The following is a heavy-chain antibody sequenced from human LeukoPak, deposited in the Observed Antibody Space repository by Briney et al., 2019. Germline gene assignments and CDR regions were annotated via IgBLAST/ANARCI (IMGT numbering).Heavy chain of an antibody. CDR1: GYTFTSYD. CDR2: INPNSGGT. CDR3: ARVEPYYYYMDV. V-gene: IGHV1-2*02. J-gene: IGHJ6*03. Sequence: GASVKVSCKASGYTFTSYDINWVRQATGQGLEWMGWINPNSGGTNYAQKFQGRVTMTRDTSISTAYMELSRLRSDDTAVYYCARVEPYYYYMDVWGKGTTVTVSS.